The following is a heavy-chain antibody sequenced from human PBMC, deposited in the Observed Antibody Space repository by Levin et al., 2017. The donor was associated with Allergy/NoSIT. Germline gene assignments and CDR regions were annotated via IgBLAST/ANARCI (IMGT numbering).Heavy chain of an antibody. J-gene: IGHJ6*02. D-gene: IGHD2-2*01. CDR2: IWYDGSNK. CDR3: ARDGLTLGYCSSTSCYGMDV. Sequence: GGSLRLSCAASGFTFSSYGMHWVRQAPGKGLEWVAVIWYDGSNKYYADSVKGRFTISRDNSKNTLYLQMNSLRAEDTAVYYCARDGLTLGYCSSTSCYGMDVWGQGTTVTVSS. CDR1: GFTFSSYG. V-gene: IGHV3-33*01.